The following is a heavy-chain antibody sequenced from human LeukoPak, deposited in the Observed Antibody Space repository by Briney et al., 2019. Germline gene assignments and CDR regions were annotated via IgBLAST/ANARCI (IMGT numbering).Heavy chain of an antibody. Sequence: SETLSLTCTVSGGSISSYSWSWIRQPPGKGLEWIGYIYYSGSTNYNPSLKSRLTISVDTSKNQFSLKLSSVTAADTAVYYCARRHAGIFDYWGQGTLVTVSS. CDR2: IYYSGST. D-gene: IGHD3-3*02. CDR1: GGSISSYS. V-gene: IGHV4-59*08. J-gene: IGHJ4*02. CDR3: ARRHAGIFDY.